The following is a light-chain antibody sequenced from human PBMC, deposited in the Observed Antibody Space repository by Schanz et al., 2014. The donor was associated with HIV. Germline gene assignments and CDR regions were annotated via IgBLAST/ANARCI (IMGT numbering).Light chain of an antibody. Sequence: QSALTQPASVSGSPGQSITISCTGTSSDVGNYNLVSWYQQHPGKAPKLMIYDVTNRPSGVSDRFSGSMSGNTASLTISGLQAEDEADYYCSSHAGRNSFVVFGGGTKVTVL. CDR2: DVT. J-gene: IGLJ2*01. V-gene: IGLV2-23*02. CDR1: SSDVGNYNL. CDR3: SSHAGRNSFVV.